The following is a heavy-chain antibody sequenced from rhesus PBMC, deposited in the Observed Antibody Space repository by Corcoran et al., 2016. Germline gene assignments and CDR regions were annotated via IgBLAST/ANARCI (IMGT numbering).Heavy chain of an antibody. J-gene: IGHJ4*01. Sequence: QVQLQESGPGLVKPSETLSLPCAVPGGSISSSYYYWSWIRQDPGKGLEWIGYISYTGGTRNNPSLKRRVTISRDTSKNQFSLKLSAVPAADTAVYYCARHPPWSYGSSYFDYWGQGVLVTVSS. D-gene: IGHD4-29*01. CDR1: GGSISSSYYY. CDR2: ISYTGGT. CDR3: ARHPPWSYGSSYFDY. V-gene: IGHV4-122*02.